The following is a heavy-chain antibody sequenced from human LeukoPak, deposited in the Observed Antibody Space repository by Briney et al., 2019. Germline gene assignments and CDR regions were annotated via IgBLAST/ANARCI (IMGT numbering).Heavy chain of an antibody. CDR1: GGTFSSYA. Sequence: ASVKVSCKASGGTFSSYAISWVRQAPGQGLEWMGGIIPIFVTANYAQKFQGRVTITTDESTSTAYMELSSLRSEDTAVYYCHYYDSQRGGDYWGQGTLVTVSS. D-gene: IGHD3-22*01. CDR3: HYYDSQRGGDY. J-gene: IGHJ4*02. V-gene: IGHV1-69*05. CDR2: IIPIFVTA.